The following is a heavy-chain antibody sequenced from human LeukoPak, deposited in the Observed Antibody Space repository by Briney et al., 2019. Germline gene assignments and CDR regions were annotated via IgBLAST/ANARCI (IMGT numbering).Heavy chain of an antibody. CDR1: GGTFSSYA. Sequence: SVKVSCKASGGTFSSYAISWVRQAPGQGLEWMGRIIPILGIANYAQKFQGRVTITADKSTSTAYMELSSLRSEDTAVYYCARVGDYGDYVGYWGQGTLVTVSS. CDR2: IIPILGIA. J-gene: IGHJ4*02. CDR3: ARVGDYGDYVGY. V-gene: IGHV1-69*04. D-gene: IGHD4-17*01.